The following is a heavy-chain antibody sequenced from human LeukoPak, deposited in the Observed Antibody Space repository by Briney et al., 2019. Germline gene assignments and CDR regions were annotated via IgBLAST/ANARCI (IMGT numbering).Heavy chain of an antibody. D-gene: IGHD7-27*01. Sequence: ASVKVSCKASGYTFTSYDINWVRQAPGQGLEWMGWINPNSGATNYAQKFQGRVTLTRDTSISTAYMELNRLRSDDTAIYYCGRNRLGKALDIWGQGTMVTVSS. CDR2: INPNSGAT. J-gene: IGHJ3*02. CDR3: GRNRLGKALDI. V-gene: IGHV1-2*02. CDR1: GYTFTSYD.